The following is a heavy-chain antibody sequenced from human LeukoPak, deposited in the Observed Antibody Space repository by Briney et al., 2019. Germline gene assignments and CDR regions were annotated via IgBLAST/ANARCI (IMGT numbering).Heavy chain of an antibody. CDR2: INPSGGST. Sequence: ASMKVSCKASGYTFTSYYMHWVRQAPGQGLEWMGIINPSGGSTSYAQKFQGRVTMTRDMSTSTVYMELSSLRSEDTAVYYCARDGAAQYYFDYWGQGTLVTVSS. CDR1: GYTFTSYY. CDR3: ARDGAAQYYFDY. V-gene: IGHV1-46*01. J-gene: IGHJ4*02. D-gene: IGHD6-13*01.